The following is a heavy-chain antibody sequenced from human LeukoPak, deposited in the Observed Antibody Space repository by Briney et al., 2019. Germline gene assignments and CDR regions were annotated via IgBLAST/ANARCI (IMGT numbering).Heavy chain of an antibody. CDR3: ARGPPTSRSGAHFDY. CDR1: GFTFSHYA. CDR2: ISYSGNNY. D-gene: IGHD5-12*01. J-gene: IGHJ4*02. Sequence: TGGSLRLSCAASGFTFSHYAMHWVRQAPGEGLQWVAFISYSGNNYYYADSVKGRFIISRDDSKNTLYVEMNSLRPDGTAIYYCARGPPTSRSGAHFDYWGQGSLVTVSP. V-gene: IGHV3-30*03.